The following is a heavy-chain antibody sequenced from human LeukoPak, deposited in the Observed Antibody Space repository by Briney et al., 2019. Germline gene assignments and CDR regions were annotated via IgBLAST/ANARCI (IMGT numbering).Heavy chain of an antibody. Sequence: GGSLRLSCAASGFTFSRYALHWVRQAPGKGLEWVAVISSDGNKNYYADSVKGRFTISRDNSKNTLYLQMNSLKTEDTAVYYCTTRGGSFSIFDYWGQGTLVTVSS. J-gene: IGHJ4*02. V-gene: IGHV3-30-3*01. CDR2: ISSDGNKN. CDR3: TTRGGSFSIFDY. CDR1: GFTFSRYA. D-gene: IGHD1-26*01.